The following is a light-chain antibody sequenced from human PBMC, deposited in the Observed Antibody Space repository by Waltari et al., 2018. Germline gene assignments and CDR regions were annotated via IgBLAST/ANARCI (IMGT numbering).Light chain of an antibody. Sequence: AIRITPSPSSLSASTGDRVTITCRPSQGISNYLAWFLQKPGKAPKLLIYAASTWQSGVPSRFSGSGSGTDFTLTINYLQSEDFATYYCQQYYSYPLTFGGGTKVEIK. J-gene: IGKJ4*01. V-gene: IGKV1-8*01. CDR1: QGISNY. CDR3: QQYYSYPLT. CDR2: AAS.